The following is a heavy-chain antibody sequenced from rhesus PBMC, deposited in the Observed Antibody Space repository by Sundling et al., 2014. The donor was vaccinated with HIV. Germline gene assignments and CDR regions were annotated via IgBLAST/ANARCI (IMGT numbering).Heavy chain of an antibody. D-gene: IGHD3-16*01. V-gene: IGHV3-184*01. J-gene: IGHJ4*01. Sequence: QLVESGGGLVQPEGSLRLSCAASGFTFSNHYIYWVRQAPGKGLEWVALIRSKAYGGTVEYAASVRGRFTISRDDSKSIAYLQMNRLKTEDTAIYYCTRGWSGSYYYGYFVLLGP. CDR1: GFTFSNHY. CDR2: IRSKAYGGTV. CDR3: TRGWSGSYYYGYFVL.